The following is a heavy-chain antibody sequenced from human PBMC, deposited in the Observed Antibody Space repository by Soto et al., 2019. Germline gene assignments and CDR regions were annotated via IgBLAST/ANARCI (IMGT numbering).Heavy chain of an antibody. V-gene: IGHV3-23*01. CDR2: SSGSGGST. CDR3: AKGGPRSRWPSYLEC. D-gene: IGHD6-13*01. J-gene: IGHJ4*02. Sequence: GGPLRLSCIASGFTCSGYAMSWVRQAPGKGLEWVSASSGSGGSTYYADSVKGRFTISRDNSKNTLYLQMNSLRAEDTAVYYCAKGGPRSRWPSYLECWGQGTLVTVSS. CDR1: GFTCSGYA.